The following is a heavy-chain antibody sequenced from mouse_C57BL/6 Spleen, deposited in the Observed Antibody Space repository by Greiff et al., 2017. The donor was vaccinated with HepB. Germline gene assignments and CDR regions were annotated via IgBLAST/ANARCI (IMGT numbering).Heavy chain of an antibody. CDR1: GYTFTDYE. Sequence: QVHVKQSGAELVRPGASVTLSCKASGYTFTDYEMHWVKQTPVHGLEWIGAIDPETGGTAYNQKFKGKAILTADKSSSTAYMELRSLTSEDSAVYYCTRKPIYYGNLYYFDYWGQGTTLTVSS. D-gene: IGHD2-1*01. V-gene: IGHV1-15*01. CDR3: TRKPIYYGNLYYFDY. CDR2: IDPETGGT. J-gene: IGHJ2*01.